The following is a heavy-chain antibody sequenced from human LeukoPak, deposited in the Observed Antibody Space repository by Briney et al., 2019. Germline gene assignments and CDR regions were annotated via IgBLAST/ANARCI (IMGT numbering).Heavy chain of an antibody. D-gene: IGHD3-10*01. CDR2: IKKDESER. CDR1: GFIFSSYW. CDR3: ARLSAYYYGSFFYYYMDV. J-gene: IGHJ6*03. Sequence: PGGSLRLSCEGSGFIFSSYWMTWVRQSPGKGPEWVANIKKDESERYTEDSVKGRFTISRDNAKNSVYLHMNSLRAEDTALYYCARLSAYYYGSFFYYYMDVWGKGTTVTVSS. V-gene: IGHV3-7*01.